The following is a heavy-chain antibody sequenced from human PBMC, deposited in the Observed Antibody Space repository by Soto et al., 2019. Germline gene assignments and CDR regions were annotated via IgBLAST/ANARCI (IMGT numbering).Heavy chain of an antibody. CDR1: GFTFSSYA. CDR3: ARDFVYYDFWSGYHPLMDV. CDR2: ISYDGSNK. V-gene: IGHV3-30-3*01. Sequence: PGGSLRLSCAASGFTFSSYAMHWVRQAPGKGLEWVAVISYDGSNKYYADSVKGRFTISRDNSKNTLYLQMNSLRAEDTAVYYCARDFVYYDFWSGYHPLMDVWGQGTTVTVSS. D-gene: IGHD3-3*01. J-gene: IGHJ6*02.